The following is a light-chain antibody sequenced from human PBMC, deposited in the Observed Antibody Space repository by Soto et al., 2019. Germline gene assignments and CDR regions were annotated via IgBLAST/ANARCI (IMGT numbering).Light chain of an antibody. CDR2: KAS. CDR3: QQYNNYWT. Sequence: IQLTQSPSTLSASVGDRVTITCRANQTVNTWLAWFQQKPGKAPGLLIYKASTLESGVPLRFSGSGSDTEFTLTIKSLQPDDSATYFCQQYNNYWTFGQGTKVGIK. V-gene: IGKV1-5*03. CDR1: QTVNTW. J-gene: IGKJ1*01.